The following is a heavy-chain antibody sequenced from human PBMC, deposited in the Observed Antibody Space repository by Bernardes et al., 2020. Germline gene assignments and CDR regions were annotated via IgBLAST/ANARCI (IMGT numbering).Heavy chain of an antibody. CDR3: AREAHFNYYGSGSLDAFDI. Sequence: SVKVSCKASGGTFSSYAISWVRQAPGQGLEWMGGIIPIFGTANYAQKFQGRVTITADESTSTAYMELSSLRSEDTAVYYCAREAHFNYYGSGSLDAFDIWGQGTMVTVSS. CDR1: GGTFSSYA. J-gene: IGHJ3*02. D-gene: IGHD3-10*01. V-gene: IGHV1-69*13. CDR2: IIPIFGTA.